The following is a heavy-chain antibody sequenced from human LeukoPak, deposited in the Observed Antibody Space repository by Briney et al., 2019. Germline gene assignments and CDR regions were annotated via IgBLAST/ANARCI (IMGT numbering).Heavy chain of an antibody. CDR1: GGTFSSYA. CDR2: IILIFGTA. Sequence: VASVKVSCKASGGTFSSYAISWVRQAPGQGLEWMGGIILIFGTANYAQKFQGRVTITTDESTSTAYMELSSLRSEDTAVYYCARDKRYFDQNDAFDIWGQGTMVTVSS. CDR3: ARDKRYFDQNDAFDI. J-gene: IGHJ3*02. D-gene: IGHD3-9*01. V-gene: IGHV1-69*05.